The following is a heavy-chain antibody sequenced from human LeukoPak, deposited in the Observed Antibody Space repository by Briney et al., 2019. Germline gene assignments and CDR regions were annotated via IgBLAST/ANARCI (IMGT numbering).Heavy chain of an antibody. D-gene: IGHD3-3*01. J-gene: IGHJ4*02. CDR3: ARVTWHYDFWSGSKELDY. Sequence: SETLSLTCAVYGGSFSGYYWSWIRQPPGKGLEWIGEINHSGSTNYNPSLKSRVTISVDTSKNQFSPKLSSVTAADTAVYYCARVTWHYDFWSGSKELDYWGQGTLVTVSS. CDR1: GGSFSGYY. V-gene: IGHV4-34*01. CDR2: INHSGST.